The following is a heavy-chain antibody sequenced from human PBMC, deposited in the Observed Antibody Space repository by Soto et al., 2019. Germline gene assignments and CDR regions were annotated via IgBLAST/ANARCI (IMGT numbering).Heavy chain of an antibody. CDR2: INYSGST. V-gene: IGHV4-30-4*01. Sequence: NPALTCTVSGGSISSGDYYWSWIRQPPGKGLEWIGYINYSGSTYYNPSLKSRLTISINTAKRQISLRLSSVTAADTAVYYYQVGAFCGQGTRVIVSS. CDR3: QVGAF. J-gene: IGHJ1*01. D-gene: IGHD1-26*01. CDR1: GGSISSGDYY.